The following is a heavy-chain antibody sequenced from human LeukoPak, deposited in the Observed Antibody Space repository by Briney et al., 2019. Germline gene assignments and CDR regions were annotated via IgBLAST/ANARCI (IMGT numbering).Heavy chain of an antibody. CDR3: AREGYCSSTSCSSHDY. D-gene: IGHD2-2*01. J-gene: IGHJ4*02. CDR2: IYSGGST. V-gene: IGHV3-66*02. CDR1: GFTVSSNY. Sequence: WSLRLSCAASGFTVSSNYMSWVRQAPGKGLEWVSVIYSGGSTYYADSVKGRFTISRDNSKNTLYLQMNSLRAEDTAVYYCAREGYCSSTSCSSHDYWGQGTLVTVSS.